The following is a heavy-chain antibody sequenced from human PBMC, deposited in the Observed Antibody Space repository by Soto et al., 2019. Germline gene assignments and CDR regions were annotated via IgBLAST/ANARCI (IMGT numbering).Heavy chain of an antibody. Sequence: QVQLVQSGPEVKKPGSSVKVSCKASGYNFIDYGINWVRQAPGQGLEYLGWISAYTGNTNFAQSLQGRVTLTTDSATNTAYLDLRSLRTDDTAVYYCEIDLNPYFYRSAPKPFDPWGQGTLVTVSS. D-gene: IGHD3-10*01. J-gene: IGHJ5*02. V-gene: IGHV1-18*01. CDR3: EIDLNPYFYRSAPKPFDP. CDR1: GYNFIDYG. CDR2: ISAYTGNT.